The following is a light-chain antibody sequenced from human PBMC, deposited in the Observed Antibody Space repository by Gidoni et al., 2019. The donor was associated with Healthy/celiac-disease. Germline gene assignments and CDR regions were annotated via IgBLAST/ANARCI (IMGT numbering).Light chain of an antibody. V-gene: IGKV3-11*01. J-gene: IGKJ1*01. CDR2: DAS. Sequence: EIVLTQSPATLSLSPGERATLSCRDSQSVSSYLAWYQQKPGQAPRLLIYDASDRATGIPARFSGSGSGTDFTLTISSLEPDDFAVYYCQQRSNWHTFGQGTKVEIK. CDR3: QQRSNWHT. CDR1: QSVSSY.